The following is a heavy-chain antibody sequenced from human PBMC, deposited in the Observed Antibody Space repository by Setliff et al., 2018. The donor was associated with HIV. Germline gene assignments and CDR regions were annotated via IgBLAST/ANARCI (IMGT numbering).Heavy chain of an antibody. Sequence: PGGSLRLSCAASGFTFSRYWMSWVRQAPGKGLEWVANIKEDGSEKYYVDSVKGRFTISRDNAKNSLYLQMNNLRAEDTALYYCASRGRITIFSGGALGLWGQGTMVTVSS. J-gene: IGHJ3*01. CDR3: ASRGRITIFSGGALGL. V-gene: IGHV3-7*01. CDR2: IKEDGSEK. CDR1: GFTFSRYW. D-gene: IGHD3-3*01.